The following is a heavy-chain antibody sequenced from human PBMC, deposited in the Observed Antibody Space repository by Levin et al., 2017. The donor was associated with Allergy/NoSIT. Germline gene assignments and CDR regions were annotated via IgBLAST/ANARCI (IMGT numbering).Heavy chain of an antibody. CDR2: ISHDGVNK. D-gene: IGHD3-22*01. Sequence: GGSLRLSCAASGLTFSNTIMHWVRQAPGEGLEWVAGISHDGVNKHYADSVKGRFIISRDNAKNTLELHMNSLRPGDGAVYYCARGVKSSGRGDVFDIWGQGTMVVVSS. CDR3: ARGVKSSGRGDVFDI. J-gene: IGHJ3*02. CDR1: GLTFSNTI. V-gene: IGHV3-30-3*01.